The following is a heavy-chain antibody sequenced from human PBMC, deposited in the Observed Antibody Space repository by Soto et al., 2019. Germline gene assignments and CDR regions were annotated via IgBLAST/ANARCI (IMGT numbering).Heavy chain of an antibody. D-gene: IGHD2-2*01. CDR1: GYTFTSYD. Sequence: ASVKVSCKASGYTFTSYDINWVRQATGQGLEWMGWMNPNSGNTGYAQKFQGRVTMTRNTSISTAYMELSSLRSEDTAVYYCARGPFAWLPARDNWFDRWGQGTLVTVSS. J-gene: IGHJ5*02. V-gene: IGHV1-8*01. CDR3: ARGPFAWLPARDNWFDR. CDR2: MNPNSGNT.